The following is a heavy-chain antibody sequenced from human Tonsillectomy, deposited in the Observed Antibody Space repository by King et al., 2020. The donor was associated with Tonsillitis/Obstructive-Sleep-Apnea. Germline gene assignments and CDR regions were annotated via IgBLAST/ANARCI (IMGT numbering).Heavy chain of an antibody. D-gene: IGHD1-14*01. CDR3: APEGTGFRY. J-gene: IGHJ4*02. CDR1: GFTFSGSA. V-gene: IGHV3-73*01. CDR2: IREKANNYAT. Sequence: VQLVESGGGLVQPGGSLKLSCAASGFTFSGSAMHWVRQASGKGLEWVVRIREKANNYATAYAASLEGRFIISRDDSKNTAYLQMNSLKTEETAGYYCAPEGTGFRYWGQGTLVTVSS.